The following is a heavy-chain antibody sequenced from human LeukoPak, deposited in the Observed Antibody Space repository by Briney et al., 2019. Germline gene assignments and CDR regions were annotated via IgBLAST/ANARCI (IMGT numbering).Heavy chain of an antibody. V-gene: IGHV1-2*02. CDR3: APSDGLYGMDV. Sequence: ASVKVSCKASGYTFTGYYMHWVRQAPGQGLEWMGWINPNSGDTNYAQKFQGRVTMTRDTSISTAYMELSRLRSDDTAVYYCAPSDGLYGMDVWGQGTTVTVFS. J-gene: IGHJ6*02. CDR2: INPNSGDT. CDR1: GYTFTGYY.